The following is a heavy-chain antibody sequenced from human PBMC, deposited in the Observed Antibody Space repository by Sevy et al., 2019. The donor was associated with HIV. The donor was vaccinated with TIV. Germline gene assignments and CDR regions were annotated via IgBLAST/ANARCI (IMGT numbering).Heavy chain of an antibody. CDR1: GFTFSSYS. V-gene: IGHV3-30*18. CDR2: ISYDGNIQ. Sequence: GGSLRLSCAASGFTFSSYSMNWVRQAPGKGLEWVAVISYDGNIQYYADSVKGRFTVSRDNSKNTLYLQMNSLRAEDSAVYYCAKDQGGYNYAPGYWGQGTLVTVSS. D-gene: IGHD5-18*01. CDR3: AKDQGGYNYAPGY. J-gene: IGHJ4*02.